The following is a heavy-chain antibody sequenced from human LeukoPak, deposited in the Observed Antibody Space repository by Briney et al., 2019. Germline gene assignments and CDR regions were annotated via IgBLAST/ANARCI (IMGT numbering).Heavy chain of an antibody. J-gene: IGHJ4*02. CDR2: ISYDGSNK. CDR3: ARGLGYCSSTSCSPLDY. D-gene: IGHD2-2*01. Sequence: PGGSLRLSCAAPGFTFSSYAMHWVRQAPGKGLEWVAVISYDGSNKYYADSVKGRFTISRDNSKNTLYLQMNSLRAEDTAVYYCARGLGYCSSTSCSPLDYWGQGTLVTVSS. V-gene: IGHV3-30-3*01. CDR1: GFTFSSYA.